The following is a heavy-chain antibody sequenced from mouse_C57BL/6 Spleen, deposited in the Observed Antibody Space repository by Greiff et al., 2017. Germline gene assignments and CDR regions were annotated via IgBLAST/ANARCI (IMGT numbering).Heavy chain of an antibody. D-gene: IGHD1-1*01. CDR2: IWSDGST. CDR3: ARHRNYGSSQYYAMDY. CDR1: GFSLTSYG. Sequence: VMLVESGPGLVAPSQSLSITCTVSGFSLTSYGVHWVRQPPGKGLEWLVVIWSDGSTTYNSALKSRLSISKDNSKSQVFLKMNSLQTDDTAMYYCARHRNYGSSQYYAMDYWGQGTSVTVSS. J-gene: IGHJ4*01. V-gene: IGHV2-6-1*01.